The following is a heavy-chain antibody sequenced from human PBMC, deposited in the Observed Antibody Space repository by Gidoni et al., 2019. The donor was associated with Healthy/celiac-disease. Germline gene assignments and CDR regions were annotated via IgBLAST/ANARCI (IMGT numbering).Heavy chain of an antibody. J-gene: IGHJ4*02. CDR2: INHSGST. V-gene: IGHV4-34*01. Sequence: QVQLQQWGAGLLKPSETLSLTCAVYGGSFSGYSWSWIRQPPGKGLEWIGEINHSGSTNYNPSLKRRVTISVDTSKNQFSLKLSSVTAADTAVYYCARVGSRTYYYDSSGYTPFDYWGQGTLVTVSS. D-gene: IGHD3-22*01. CDR1: GGSFSGYS. CDR3: ARVGSRTYYYDSSGYTPFDY.